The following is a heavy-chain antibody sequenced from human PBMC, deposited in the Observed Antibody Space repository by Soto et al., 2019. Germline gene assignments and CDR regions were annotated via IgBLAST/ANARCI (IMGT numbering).Heavy chain of an antibody. CDR3: ARDGYIEPEPFDY. V-gene: IGHV5-10-1*01. J-gene: IGHJ4*02. CDR1: GYSFTSYW. Sequence: PGESLKISCKGSGYSFTSYWISWVRQMPGKGLEWMGRIDPSDSYTNYSPSFQGHVTISADKSISTAYLQWSSLKASDTAMYYCARDGYIEPEPFDYWGQGTLVTVSS. CDR2: IDPSDSYT. D-gene: IGHD5-12*01.